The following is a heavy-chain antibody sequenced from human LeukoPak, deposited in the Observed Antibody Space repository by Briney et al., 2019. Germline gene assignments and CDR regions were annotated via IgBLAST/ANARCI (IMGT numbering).Heavy chain of an antibody. Sequence: PGGSLRLSCAASGFTFTSYSMNWVRQAPGKGLEWFSTISGGGGSTYYADSVKGRFTISRDNSKNTLYVQMNSLRAEDTAVYYCAKDGGSGYYYFDYWGQGTLVTVSS. CDR3: AKDGGSGYYYFDY. J-gene: IGHJ4*02. V-gene: IGHV3-23*01. CDR2: ISGGGGST. CDR1: GFTFTSYS. D-gene: IGHD3-22*01.